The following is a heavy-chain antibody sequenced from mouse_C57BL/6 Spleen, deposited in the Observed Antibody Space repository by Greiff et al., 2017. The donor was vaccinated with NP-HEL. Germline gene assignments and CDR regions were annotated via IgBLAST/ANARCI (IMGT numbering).Heavy chain of an antibody. Sequence: EVQLQQSGPELVKPGASVKISCKASGYSFTGYYMNWVKQSPEKSLEWIGEINPSTGGTTYNQKFKAKATLTVDKSSSTAYMQLKSLTSEDSAVYYCARVSLGDVYFDYWGQGTTLTVSS. V-gene: IGHV1-42*01. J-gene: IGHJ2*01. CDR1: GYSFTGYY. D-gene: IGHD3-3*01. CDR3: ARVSLGDVYFDY. CDR2: INPSTGGT.